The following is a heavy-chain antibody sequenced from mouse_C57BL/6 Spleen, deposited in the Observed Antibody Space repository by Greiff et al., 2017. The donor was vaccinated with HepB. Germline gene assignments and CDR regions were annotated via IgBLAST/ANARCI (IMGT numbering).Heavy chain of an antibody. D-gene: IGHD1-1*01. CDR2: INPSNGGT. J-gene: IGHJ1*03. CDR3: ARYEITTVVAADWYFDV. Sequence: QVQLQQPGTELVKPGASVKLSCKASGYTFTSYWMHWVKQRPGQGLEWIGNINPSNGGTNYNEKFKSKATLTVDKSSSTAYMQLSSLTSEDSAVYYGARYEITTVVAADWYFDVWGTGTTVTVSS. CDR1: GYTFTSYW. V-gene: IGHV1-53*01.